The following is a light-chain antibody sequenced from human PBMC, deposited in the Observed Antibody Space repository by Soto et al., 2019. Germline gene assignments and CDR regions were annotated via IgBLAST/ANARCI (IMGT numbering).Light chain of an antibody. CDR2: GAS. CDR1: QSVGTS. Sequence: EIVLTQSPVTLSLSPGERGTLSCRASQSVGTSLAWYQQKPGQAPRLLIYGASNRATGIPDRFSGSGSGTDFTLTISRLEPEDFAVYYCQQYGSSLFTFGPGTKVDIK. CDR3: QQYGSSLFT. V-gene: IGKV3-20*01. J-gene: IGKJ3*01.